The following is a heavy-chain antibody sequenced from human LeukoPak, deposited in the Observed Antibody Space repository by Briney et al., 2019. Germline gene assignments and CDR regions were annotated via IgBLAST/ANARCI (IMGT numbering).Heavy chain of an antibody. CDR3: ATREYSSSDYFDY. Sequence: GGSLRLSCAASGFTFSSYAMSWVRQAPGKGLEWVSAISGSGGSTYYADFVKGRFTISRDNSKNTLYLQMNSLRAEDTAVYYCATREYSSSDYFDYWGQGTLVTVSS. CDR2: ISGSGGST. CDR1: GFTFSSYA. D-gene: IGHD6-6*01. J-gene: IGHJ4*02. V-gene: IGHV3-23*01.